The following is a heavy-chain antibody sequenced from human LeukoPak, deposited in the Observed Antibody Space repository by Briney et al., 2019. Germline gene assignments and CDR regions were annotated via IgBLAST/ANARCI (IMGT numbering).Heavy chain of an antibody. CDR1: GYTFTSYY. Sequence: ASVKVSCKASGYTFTSYYMHRVRQAPGQGLEWMGIINPSGGSTSYAQKFQGRVTMTRDTSTSTVYMELSRLRSDDTAVYYCAFLWFGESEGVNWFDPWGQGTLVTVSS. J-gene: IGHJ5*02. D-gene: IGHD3-10*01. V-gene: IGHV1-46*03. CDR3: AFLWFGESEGVNWFDP. CDR2: INPSGGST.